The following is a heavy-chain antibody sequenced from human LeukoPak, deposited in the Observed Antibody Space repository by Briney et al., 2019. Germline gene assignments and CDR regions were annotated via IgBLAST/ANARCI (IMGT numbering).Heavy chain of an antibody. V-gene: IGHV3-48*03. CDR2: IKSSGSSI. D-gene: IGHD2-15*01. J-gene: IGHJ4*02. CDR1: GFTFGYYE. Sequence: GGSLRLSCATSGFTFGYYEMNWVRQAPGKGLEWVSYIKSSGSSIYYADSVKGRFTISRDNAKNSLYLQMNSLRAEDTAIYYCARGGRCSGDNCYATLYDYWGQGTVVTVSS. CDR3: ARGGRCSGDNCYATLYDY.